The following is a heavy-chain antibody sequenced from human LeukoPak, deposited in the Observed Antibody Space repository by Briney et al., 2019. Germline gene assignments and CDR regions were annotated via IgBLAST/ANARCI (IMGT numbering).Heavy chain of an antibody. Sequence: SETLSLTCSVSGDSITYFYWSWIRQAAGKGLEWIGRISSSGSTDYNASLKSRVTMSVDTSKNQLSLKVISVTAADTAVYYCARGVRANGGNDFDYWGQGTLVTVSS. CDR1: GDSITYFY. J-gene: IGHJ4*02. CDR3: ARGVRANGGNDFDY. V-gene: IGHV4-4*07. D-gene: IGHD4-23*01. CDR2: ISSSGST.